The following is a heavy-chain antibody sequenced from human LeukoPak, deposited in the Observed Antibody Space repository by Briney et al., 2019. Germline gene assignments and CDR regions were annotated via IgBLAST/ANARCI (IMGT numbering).Heavy chain of an antibody. V-gene: IGHV4-59*01. CDR1: GGSISGYY. CDR3: ARVVGGVGLDY. D-gene: IGHD3-16*01. Sequence: SPSETLSLTCTVSGGSISGYYWTWLRQPPGEALEYIGCIYYTGTTNYNPSLNSRVTISVDTSKNQFALKLSSVTAADTAVYYCARVVGGVGLDYWGQGTLVTVSS. CDR2: IYYTGTT. J-gene: IGHJ4*02.